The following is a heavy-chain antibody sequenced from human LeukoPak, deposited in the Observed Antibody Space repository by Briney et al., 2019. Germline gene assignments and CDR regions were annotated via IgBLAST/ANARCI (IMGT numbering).Heavy chain of an antibody. D-gene: IGHD6-13*01. CDR1: GFTFSSYA. CDR2: ISGSGGST. J-gene: IGHJ6*02. Sequence: GGSLRLSCAASGFTFSSYAMSWVRQAPGKGLEWVSAISGSGGSTYYADSVKGRFTISRDNSKNTLYLQMNSLRAEDTAVYYCARDKTRHSSSRNYYYGMDVWGQGTTVTVSS. CDR3: ARDKTRHSSSRNYYYGMDV. V-gene: IGHV3-23*01.